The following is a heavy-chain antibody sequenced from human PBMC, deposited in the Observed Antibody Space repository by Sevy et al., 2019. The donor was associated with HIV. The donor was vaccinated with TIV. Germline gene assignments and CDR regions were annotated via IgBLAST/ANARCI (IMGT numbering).Heavy chain of an antibody. CDR1: GFTFSSYW. CDR2: IKQDGSEK. D-gene: IGHD5-12*01. V-gene: IGHV3-7*03. CDR3: ARDGRIVAKKIFDY. Sequence: GESLKISCAASGFTFSSYWMSWVRQAPGKGLEWVANIKQDGSEKYYVVSVKGRFTISRDNAKNSLYLQMNSLRAEDTAVYYCARDGRIVAKKIFDYWGQGTLVTVSS. J-gene: IGHJ4*02.